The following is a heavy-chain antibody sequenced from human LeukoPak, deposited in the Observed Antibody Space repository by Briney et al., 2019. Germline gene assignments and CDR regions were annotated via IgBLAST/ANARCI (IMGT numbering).Heavy chain of an antibody. CDR1: GGSFSGYC. J-gene: IGHJ4*02. CDR3: AGELYGIPNLIDY. V-gene: IGHV4-34*01. Sequence: TPSETLSLTCSVYGGSFSGYCWSWIRQPPGKGLEWIGEINHSGSTNYNPSLKSRVTISVDTSKNQFSLKLRSLAAADTAVYYCAGELYGIPNLIDYWGQGTLVTVSS. CDR2: INHSGST. D-gene: IGHD2-8*01.